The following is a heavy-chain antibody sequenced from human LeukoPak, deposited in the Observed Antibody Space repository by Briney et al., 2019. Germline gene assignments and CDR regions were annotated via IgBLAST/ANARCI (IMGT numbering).Heavy chain of an antibody. CDR1: GGSISSYY. J-gene: IGHJ4*02. CDR2: IYYSGST. CDR3: ARVHLYYDSSGYTPSLPPNFDY. Sequence: PSETLSLTCTVSGGSISSYYWSWIRQPPGKGLEWIGYIYYSGSTNYNPSLKSRVTISVDTSKNQFSLKLSSVTAADTAVYYCARVHLYYDSSGYTPSLPPNFDYRGQGTLVTVSS. V-gene: IGHV4-59*01. D-gene: IGHD3-22*01.